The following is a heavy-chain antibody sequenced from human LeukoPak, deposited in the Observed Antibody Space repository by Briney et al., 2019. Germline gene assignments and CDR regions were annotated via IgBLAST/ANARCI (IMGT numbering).Heavy chain of an antibody. CDR1: GFIFSSYW. CDR2: IKSDGSEE. V-gene: IGHV3-7*01. J-gene: IGHJ4*02. Sequence: GGSLRLSCATSGFIFSSYWMCWVRQAPGKGLEWVSNIKSDGSEEYYGDSVKGRFTISRDNAKNSLYLQMNSLRVEDTAVYYCARGDLWLGHWGQGSLVTVSS. CDR3: ARGDLWLGH. D-gene: IGHD3-10*01.